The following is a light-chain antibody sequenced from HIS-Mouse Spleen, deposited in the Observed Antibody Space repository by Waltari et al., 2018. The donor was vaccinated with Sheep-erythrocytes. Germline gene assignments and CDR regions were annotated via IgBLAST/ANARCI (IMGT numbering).Light chain of an antibody. J-gene: IGLJ2*01. CDR2: QDT. Sequence: SSELTQPPSVSVSPGQTASITCSGDTLGDKHACWYQQKPGQSPVLVIYQDTKRPSGIPERFSGSNSGNTATLTISGTQAMDEADYYCQAWDSSIVVFGGGTKLTVL. CDR1: TLGDKH. CDR3: QAWDSSIVV. V-gene: IGLV3-1*01.